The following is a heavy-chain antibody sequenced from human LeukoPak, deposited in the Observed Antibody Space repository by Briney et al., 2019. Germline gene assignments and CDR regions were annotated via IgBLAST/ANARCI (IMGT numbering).Heavy chain of an antibody. J-gene: IGHJ4*02. CDR3: ARGQADMVATMNY. CDR2: IYYSGST. V-gene: IGHV4-59*01. D-gene: IGHD5-12*01. CDR1: GGSISSYF. Sequence: SETLSLTCTVSGGSISSYFWNWIRQPPGKGLEWIGFIYYSGSTNYNPSLKSRVTISVDTSKNQFSLRLSSVTAADTAVYFCARGQADMVATMNYWGQGTLVTVSS.